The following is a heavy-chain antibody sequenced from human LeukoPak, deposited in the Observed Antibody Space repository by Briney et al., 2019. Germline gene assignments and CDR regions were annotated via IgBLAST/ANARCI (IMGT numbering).Heavy chain of an antibody. D-gene: IGHD6-13*01. Sequence: ASVNVSCKASGYTFTSYGISWVRQAPGQGLEWMGWISAYNGNTNYAQKLQGRVTMTTDTSTSTAYMELRSLRSDDTAVYYCARDRAGSSWTPFDYWGQGTLVTVSS. J-gene: IGHJ4*02. CDR1: GYTFTSYG. CDR2: ISAYNGNT. V-gene: IGHV1-18*01. CDR3: ARDRAGSSWTPFDY.